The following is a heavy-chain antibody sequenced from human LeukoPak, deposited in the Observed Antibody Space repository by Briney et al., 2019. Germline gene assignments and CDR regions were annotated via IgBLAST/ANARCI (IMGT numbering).Heavy chain of an antibody. CDR2: ISGSGGST. CDR3: AKASVVVPAATCPDY. Sequence: GESLRLSCAASGFTFSSYAMSWVRQAPGKGLEWVSAISGSGGSTYYADSVKGRFTISRDNSKNTLYLQMNSLRAEDTAVYYCAKASVVVPAATCPDYWGQGTLVTVSS. CDR1: GFTFSSYA. D-gene: IGHD2-2*01. J-gene: IGHJ4*02. V-gene: IGHV3-23*01.